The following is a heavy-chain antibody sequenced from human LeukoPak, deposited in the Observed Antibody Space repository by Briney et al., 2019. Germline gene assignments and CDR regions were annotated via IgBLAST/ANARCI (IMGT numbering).Heavy chain of an antibody. D-gene: IGHD3-3*01. V-gene: IGHV4-59*01. CDR2: IYYSGST. Sequence: SETLSLTCTVSGGSISSYYWSWLRQPPGKGLEGIGYIYYSGSTNYNPSLTSRVTISVDTSKNQFSLKLSSVTAADTAVYYCARGITIFGVVTRPHYYYYYMDVWGKGTTVTVSS. J-gene: IGHJ6*03. CDR3: ARGITIFGVVTRPHYYYYYMDV. CDR1: GGSISSYY.